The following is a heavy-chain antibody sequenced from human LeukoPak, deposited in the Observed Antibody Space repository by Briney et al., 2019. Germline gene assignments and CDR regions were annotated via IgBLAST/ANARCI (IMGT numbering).Heavy chain of an antibody. Sequence: SETLSLTCAVYGGSFSNYYWSWLRQPPGKGLEWIGEINDSGRINYNPSLMSRVTVSVDTSKNQFSLRLTSVTATDTAVYYCARRWNYGRNYYIDVWGNGATVSVSS. V-gene: IGHV4-34*01. CDR3: ARRWNYGRNYYIDV. D-gene: IGHD1-7*01. CDR2: INDSGRI. J-gene: IGHJ6*03. CDR1: GGSFSNYY.